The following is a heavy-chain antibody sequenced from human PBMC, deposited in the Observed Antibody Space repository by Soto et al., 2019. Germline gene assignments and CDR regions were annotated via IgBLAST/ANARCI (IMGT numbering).Heavy chain of an antibody. J-gene: IGHJ6*02. CDR3: ARDRYDSSGFYYYGMDV. V-gene: IGHV4-4*07. D-gene: IGHD3-22*01. Sequence: LSLTCSVSGDSISTSYWSWIRQPAEKRPEWIGRIHSNGNSHYNPSLRSRVSMSMDTSKKEIYLELTSVTAADTAVYYCARDRYDSSGFYYYGMDVWGQGTTVTVSS. CDR1: GDSISTSY. CDR2: IHSNGNS.